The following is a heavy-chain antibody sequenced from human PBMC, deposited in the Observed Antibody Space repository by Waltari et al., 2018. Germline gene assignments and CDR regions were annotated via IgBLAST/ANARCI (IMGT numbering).Heavy chain of an antibody. V-gene: IGHV3-33*06. J-gene: IGHJ3*02. CDR1: GFTMSSYF. CDR2: VWSDGNEK. Sequence: QLQLVESGGGVVQPGKSLRLSCAASGFTMSSYFMHWVRQAPGKGREWVEVVWSDGNEKYYGDAVKGRFTISRDNSKNIVYLQMNSLRAEDTAVYFCAKEQEAFDIWGQGTVVTVS. CDR3: AKEQEAFDI.